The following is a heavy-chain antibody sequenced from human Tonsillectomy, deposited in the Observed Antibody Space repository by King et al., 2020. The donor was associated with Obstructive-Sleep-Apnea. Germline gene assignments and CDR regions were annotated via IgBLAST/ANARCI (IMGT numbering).Heavy chain of an antibody. J-gene: IGHJ3*02. V-gene: IGHV3-15*01. CDR1: GFIFSNAW. D-gene: IGHD2-21*01. Sequence: VQLVESGGDLVKPGGSLRLFCTGSGFIFSNAWMSWVRQAPGKGLEWLGRIKSKVNGETIDYAAPVKGRFTISRDDSKSTVYRQMNSLKIEDTGIYYCVAGIAFDIWGQGTMVTVSS. CDR2: IKSKVNGETI. CDR3: VAGIAFDI.